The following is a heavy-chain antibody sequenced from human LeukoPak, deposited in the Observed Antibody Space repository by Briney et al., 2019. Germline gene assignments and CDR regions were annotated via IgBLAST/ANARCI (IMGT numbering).Heavy chain of an antibody. J-gene: IGHJ6*03. Sequence: GGSLRLSCVASGFTFSSYAMSWVRQAPGKGLEWVSAISGSGGSTYYADSVKGRFTISRDNSKNTLYLQMNSLRAEDTAVYYCATESLGQQLVEALYYYYMDVWGKGTTVTVSS. V-gene: IGHV3-23*01. CDR3: ATESLGQQLVEALYYYYMDV. CDR1: GFTFSSYA. CDR2: ISGSGGST. D-gene: IGHD6-13*01.